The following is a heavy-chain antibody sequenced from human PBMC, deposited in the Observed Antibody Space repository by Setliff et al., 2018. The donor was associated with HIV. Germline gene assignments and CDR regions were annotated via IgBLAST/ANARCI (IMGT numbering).Heavy chain of an antibody. V-gene: IGHV1-18*01. Sequence: ASVKVSCKASGGTFSNYAISWVRQAPGQGLEWMGWISPYNGYTKYAQNLQGRVSMTTDTSTSTAYMELRSLRSDDTAVYYCARDLFTVPSREGYDYWGQGTLVTVSS. D-gene: IGHD1-26*01. CDR3: ARDLFTVPSREGYDY. J-gene: IGHJ4*02. CDR2: ISPYNGYT. CDR1: GGTFSNYA.